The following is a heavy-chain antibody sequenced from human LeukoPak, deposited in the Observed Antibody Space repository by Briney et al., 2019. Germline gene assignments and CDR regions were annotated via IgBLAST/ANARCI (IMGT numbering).Heavy chain of an antibody. D-gene: IGHD6-19*01. Sequence: GGSLRLSCAASGFTFSSYWMSWVRQAPGKGLEWVSSISSSSSYIYYADSVKGRFTISRDNAKNSLYLQMNSLRAEDTAVYYCARSKLSVAGTGFDYWGQGTLVTVSS. CDR1: GFTFSSYW. V-gene: IGHV3-21*01. CDR2: ISSSSSYI. CDR3: ARSKLSVAGTGFDY. J-gene: IGHJ4*02.